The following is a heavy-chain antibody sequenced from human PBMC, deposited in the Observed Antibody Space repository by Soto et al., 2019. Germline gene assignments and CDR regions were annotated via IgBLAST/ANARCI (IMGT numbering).Heavy chain of an antibody. D-gene: IGHD6-19*01. CDR3: SRGTYYPQSSGLHADY. J-gene: IGHJ4*02. CDR2: ISSDGHHQ. CDR1: GFSFNDYA. V-gene: IGHV3-30*03. Sequence: PGGSLRLSCATSGFSFNDYAMYWVRQAPGQGLEWVAIISSDGHHQFYLDNLRGRFTVSRDNSKNTLYLQMNSLRPEDTDVYYCSRGTYYPQSSGLHADYWGPGTVVTVSS.